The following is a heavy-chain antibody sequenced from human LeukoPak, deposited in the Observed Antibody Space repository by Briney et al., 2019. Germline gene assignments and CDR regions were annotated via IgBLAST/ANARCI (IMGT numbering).Heavy chain of an antibody. D-gene: IGHD2-15*01. V-gene: IGHV4-39*07. CDR2: INHSGST. J-gene: IGHJ4*02. Sequence: RTSETLSLTCTVSGGSISSSSYYWGWIRQPPGKGLEWIGEINHSGSTNYNPSLKSRVIISVDTSKNQFSLKLSSVTAADTAVYYCARWAVVTANYFDYWGQGTLVTVSS. CDR3: ARWAVVTANYFDY. CDR1: GGSISSSSYY.